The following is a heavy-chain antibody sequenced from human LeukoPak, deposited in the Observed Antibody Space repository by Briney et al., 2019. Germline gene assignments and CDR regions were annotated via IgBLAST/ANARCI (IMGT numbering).Heavy chain of an antibody. V-gene: IGHV1-69*04. CDR3: AGGGYYDSKFDP. CDR2: IIPILGIA. Sequence: ASVKVSCKASGGTFSSYAISWVRQAPGQGLEWMGRIIPILGIANYAQKFQGRVTITADKSTSAAYMELSSLRSEDTAVYYCAGGGYYDSKFDPWGQGTLVTVSS. J-gene: IGHJ5*02. D-gene: IGHD3-22*01. CDR1: GGTFSSYA.